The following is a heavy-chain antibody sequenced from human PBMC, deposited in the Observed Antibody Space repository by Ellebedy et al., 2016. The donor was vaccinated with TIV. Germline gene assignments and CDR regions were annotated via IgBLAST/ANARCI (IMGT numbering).Heavy chain of an antibody. V-gene: IGHV3-23*01. CDR2: FGVSGSNT. D-gene: IGHD2/OR15-2a*01. J-gene: IGHJ4*02. CDR1: GFTFSSYA. Sequence: PGGSLRLSCAASGFTFSSYAMNWVRQAPGKGLEWVAGFGVSGSNTYYADSVKGRFTISRDNSMHTMSLKMNSLRAEDTALYNCTSPPVWHTTGRFRYYFDYWGLGTLVTVSS. CDR3: TSPPVWHTTGRFRYYFDY.